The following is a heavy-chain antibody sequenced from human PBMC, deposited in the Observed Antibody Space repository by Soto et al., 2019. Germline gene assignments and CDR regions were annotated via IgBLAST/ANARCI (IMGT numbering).Heavy chain of an antibody. Sequence: QPGGSLRLSCIASGFTFSQYHMHWVRQAPGKGLEWVATLWNDGTNKMYADSVKGRFTISRDNSKNTLYLQMDSLRAEDTAVYYCARIGTWAQNFDYWGQGTLVTVSS. D-gene: IGHD7-27*01. CDR3: ARIGTWAQNFDY. CDR1: GFTFSQYH. V-gene: IGHV3-33*01. CDR2: LWNDGTNK. J-gene: IGHJ4*02.